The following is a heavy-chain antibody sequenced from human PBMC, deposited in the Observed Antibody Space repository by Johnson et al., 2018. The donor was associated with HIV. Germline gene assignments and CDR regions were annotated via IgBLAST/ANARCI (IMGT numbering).Heavy chain of an antibody. J-gene: IGHJ3*02. CDR1: GFTVSSNY. V-gene: IGHV3-66*01. Sequence: VQLVESGGGLVQPGGSLRLSCAASGFTVSSNYMNWVRQAPGKGLEWVSVIYSGGNTSYVDSVRGRFTISGDTSTNTLHLQMHSLTAEDTAVYYCAREGIYCTGGRCYVAAFDIWGQGTKVTVSS. CDR3: AREGIYCTGGRCYVAAFDI. D-gene: IGHD2-15*01. CDR2: IYSGGNT.